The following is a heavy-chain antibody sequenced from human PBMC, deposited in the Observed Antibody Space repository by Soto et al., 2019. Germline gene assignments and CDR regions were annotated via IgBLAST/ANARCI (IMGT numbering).Heavy chain of an antibody. CDR1: GFTLSGSS. V-gene: IGHV3-73*01. CDR2: IRSKANSYAT. CDR3: TRLADTAMVTVYYYYGMDV. D-gene: IGHD5-18*01. J-gene: IGHJ6*02. Sequence: GGPPRLSRAASGFTLSGSSMHWVRQASGEGLEWVGRIRSKANSYATAYAASVKGRFTISRDDSKNTAYLQMNSLKTEDTAVYYCTRLADTAMVTVYYYYGMDVWGQGTTVT.